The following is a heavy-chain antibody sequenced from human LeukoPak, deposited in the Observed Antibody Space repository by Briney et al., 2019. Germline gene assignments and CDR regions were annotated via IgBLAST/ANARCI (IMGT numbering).Heavy chain of an antibody. CDR3: AKGQLERQPFDDAFDI. CDR2: ISGSGGST. D-gene: IGHD1-1*01. J-gene: IGHJ3*02. CDR1: GFTFSSYA. Sequence: PGGSLRLSCAASGFTFSSYAMSWVRQAPGKGLEWVSAISGSGGSTYYADSVKGRFTISRDNSKNTLYLQMNSLRAEDTAVYYCAKGQLERQPFDDAFDIWGQGTMVTVSS. V-gene: IGHV3-23*01.